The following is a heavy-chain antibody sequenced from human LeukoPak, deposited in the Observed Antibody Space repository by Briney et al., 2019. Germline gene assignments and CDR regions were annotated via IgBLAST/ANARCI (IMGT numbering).Heavy chain of an antibody. CDR1: GYTFTSYY. CDR3: ARDITMVRGVIPYYYMDV. Sequence: ASVTVSFKASGYTFTSYYMHWVRQAPGQGLEWMGIINPSGGSTSYAQKFQGRVTTTRDMSTSTVYMELSSLRSEDTAVYYCARDITMVRGVIPYYYMDVWGKGTTVTVSS. V-gene: IGHV1-46*01. J-gene: IGHJ6*03. D-gene: IGHD3-10*01. CDR2: INPSGGST.